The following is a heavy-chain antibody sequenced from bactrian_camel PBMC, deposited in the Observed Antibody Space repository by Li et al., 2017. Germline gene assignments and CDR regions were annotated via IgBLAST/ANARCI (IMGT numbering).Heavy chain of an antibody. CDR2: IDNTGKIT. CDR1: GLSYGSTC. Sequence: DVQLVESGGGSVQAGGSLRLSCALSGLSYGSTCIGWFRQAPGKGREAVATIDNTGKITYAESVKGRFTISRGNADNTLYLQMNSPKPEDTALYYCAADLWGGGYCSPPRSQQPNHFPYWGQGTQVTVS. CDR3: AADLWGGGYCSPPRSQQPNHFPY. V-gene: IGHV3S32*01. J-gene: IGHJ4*01. D-gene: IGHD2*01.